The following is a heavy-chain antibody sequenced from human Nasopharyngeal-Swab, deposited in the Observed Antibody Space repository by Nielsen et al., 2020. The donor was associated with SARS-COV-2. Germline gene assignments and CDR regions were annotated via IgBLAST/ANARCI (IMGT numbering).Heavy chain of an antibody. CDR2: ISSSGST. D-gene: IGHD6-13*01. J-gene: IGHJ4*02. CDR1: GGSISPYY. CDR3: ARDSSSWYPNAPFDY. Sequence: SETLSLTCSVSGGSISPYYWIWIRQPAGKRLEWIGRISSSGSTNYNPSLKSRVTMSVDTSKNQFSLKLSSVTAADTAVYYCARDSSSWYPNAPFDYWGQGTLVTVSS. V-gene: IGHV4-4*07.